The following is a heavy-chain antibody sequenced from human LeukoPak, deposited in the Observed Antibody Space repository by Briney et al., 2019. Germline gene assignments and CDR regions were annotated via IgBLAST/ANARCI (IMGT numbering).Heavy chain of an antibody. V-gene: IGHV1-69*13. Sequence: ASVKVSCKASGGTFSNYAISWVRQAPGQGLEWMGGIIPIFGTANYAQKFQGRVTITADESTSTAYMELSSLRSEDTAVYYCASSHYIVVVTAIPDYYFDYWGQGTLVTVSS. CDR1: GGTFSNYA. CDR3: ASSHYIVVVTAIPDYYFDY. CDR2: IIPIFGTA. J-gene: IGHJ4*02. D-gene: IGHD2-21*02.